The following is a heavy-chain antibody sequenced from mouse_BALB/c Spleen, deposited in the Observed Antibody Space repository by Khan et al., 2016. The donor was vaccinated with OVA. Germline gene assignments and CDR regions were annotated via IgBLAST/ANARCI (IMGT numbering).Heavy chain of an antibody. V-gene: IGHV3-2*02. CDR2: ISYSGST. CDR1: GYSITSGYG. Sequence: EVQLQESGPGLVKPSQSLSLTCTVSGYSITSGYGWNWIRQFPGNKLEWMCYISYSGSTNYNPSLKSRISITRDTSKNQFFLQLNSVTTEDTATYYCARTARIKYWGQGTTLTVSS. CDR3: ARTARIKY. D-gene: IGHD1-2*01. J-gene: IGHJ2*01.